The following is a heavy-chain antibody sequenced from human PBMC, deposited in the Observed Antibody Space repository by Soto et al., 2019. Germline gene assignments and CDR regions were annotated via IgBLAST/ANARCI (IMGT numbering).Heavy chain of an antibody. CDR1: GGTISNYA. J-gene: IGHJ4*02. CDR3: TTDTGGRRGYSGFDAFDY. V-gene: IGHV1-69*01. CDR2: IIPMSATT. D-gene: IGHD5-12*01. Sequence: QVKLVQSGAEVKKPGSSVKVSCKASGGTISNYAINWVRQAPGQGLEWMGGIIPMSATTNYAGRFQGSVTMTADESTNTLYLELRSLRYDDTAVFYCTTDTGGRRGYSGFDAFDYWGQGTLVTVSS.